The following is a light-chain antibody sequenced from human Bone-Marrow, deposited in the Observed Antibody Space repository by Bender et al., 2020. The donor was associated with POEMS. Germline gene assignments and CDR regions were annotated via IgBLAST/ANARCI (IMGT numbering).Light chain of an antibody. J-gene: IGLJ1*01. CDR3: SSYTSRSTYV. CDR2: EVT. Sequence: QSDLTQPASVSGSRGQSVTISCSGDTSDVGSNTLVSWYQHRPGKAPTLLIYEVTKRPSGVSDRFSGSKSGNVASLTISGLQVEDEADYYCSSYTSRSTYVFGTGTKVTVL. CDR1: TSDVGSNTL. V-gene: IGLV2-14*02.